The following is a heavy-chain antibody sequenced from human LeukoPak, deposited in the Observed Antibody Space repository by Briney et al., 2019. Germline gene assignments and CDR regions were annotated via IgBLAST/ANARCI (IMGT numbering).Heavy chain of an antibody. CDR1: GGSISSGGYS. CDR3: ARGGYSSSWSFDY. Sequence: PSETLSLTCAVSGGSISSGGYSWSWIRQPPGKGLEWIGYIYHSGSTYYNPSLKSRVTISVDRSKNQFSLKLSSVTAADTAVYYCARGGYSSSWSFDYWGQGTLVTVSS. J-gene: IGHJ4*02. D-gene: IGHD6-13*01. CDR2: IYHSGST. V-gene: IGHV4-30-2*01.